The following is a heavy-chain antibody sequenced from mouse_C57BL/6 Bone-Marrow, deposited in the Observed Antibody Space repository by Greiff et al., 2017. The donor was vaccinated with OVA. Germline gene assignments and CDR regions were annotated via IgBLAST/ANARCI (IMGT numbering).Heavy chain of an antibody. CDR1: GFNITDYY. V-gene: IGHV14-1*01. Sequence: VQLQQSGAELVRPGASVKLSCTASGFNITDYYMHWVKQRPKQGLEWIGRIDPEDGDTDYAPKFKGKATMTVDKSSTTAYLQLSSLTSEDSAVYYCTMDSNYFDYWGQGTTLTVSS. CDR3: TMDSNYFDY. D-gene: IGHD2-5*01. J-gene: IGHJ2*01. CDR2: IDPEDGDT.